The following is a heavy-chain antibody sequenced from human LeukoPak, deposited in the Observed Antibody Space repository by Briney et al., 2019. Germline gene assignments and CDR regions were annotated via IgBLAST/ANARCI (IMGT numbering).Heavy chain of an antibody. Sequence: GGSLRLSCAASGFTFSSYGMHWVRQAPGKGLEWVAVIWYDGSNKYYADSVKGRFTISRDNSKNTLYLQMNSLRAEDTAVYYCARDVGSAYYYPFDPWGQGTLVAVSS. J-gene: IGHJ5*02. CDR1: GFTFSSYG. CDR2: IWYDGSNK. D-gene: IGHD3-22*01. CDR3: ARDVGSAYYYPFDP. V-gene: IGHV3-33*01.